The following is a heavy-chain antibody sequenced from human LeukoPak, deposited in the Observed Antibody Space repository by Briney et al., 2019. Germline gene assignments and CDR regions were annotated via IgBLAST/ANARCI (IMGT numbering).Heavy chain of an antibody. CDR1: GFTFSSYS. Sequence: PGGSLRLSCAASGFTFSSYSMNWVRQAPGKGLEWVSSISSSSSYIYYADSVKGRFTISRDNAKNSLYLQMNSLRAEDTAVYYCARAPSRGNPAYFDYWGQGTLVTVSS. V-gene: IGHV3-21*04. CDR2: ISSSSSYI. D-gene: IGHD1-14*01. J-gene: IGHJ4*02. CDR3: ARAPSRGNPAYFDY.